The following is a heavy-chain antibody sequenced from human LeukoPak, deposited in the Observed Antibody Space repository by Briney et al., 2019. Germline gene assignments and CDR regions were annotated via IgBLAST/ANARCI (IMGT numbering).Heavy chain of an antibody. D-gene: IGHD3-22*01. Sequence: GGSLRLSCAASGFTFSSYNMNWVRQVPGKRLEWVSSISSSRSYIYYADSVKGRFTISRDNAKNSLYLEMNSLRAEDTAVYFCARDTYYYDSGGYYTVYYFDYWGQGTLVTVSS. J-gene: IGHJ4*02. CDR3: ARDTYYYDSGGYYTVYYFDY. CDR2: ISSSRSYI. CDR1: GFTFSSYN. V-gene: IGHV3-21*01.